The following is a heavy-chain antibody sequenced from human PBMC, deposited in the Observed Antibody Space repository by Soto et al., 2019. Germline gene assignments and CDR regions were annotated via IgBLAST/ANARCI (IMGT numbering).Heavy chain of an antibody. V-gene: IGHV1-69*01. CDR1: GGTFSSYA. CDR2: SIPIFGTA. Sequence: QVQLVQSGAEVKKPGSSVKVSCKASGGTFSSYAISWVRQAPGQGLEWMGGSIPIFGTANYAQKFQGRVTISADESRSTGYMELSSQRTEDTAVYYCARDLGFEYSRSYALDYWGEGSLVTVS. CDR3: ARDLGFEYSRSYALDY. J-gene: IGHJ4*02. D-gene: IGHD6-6*01.